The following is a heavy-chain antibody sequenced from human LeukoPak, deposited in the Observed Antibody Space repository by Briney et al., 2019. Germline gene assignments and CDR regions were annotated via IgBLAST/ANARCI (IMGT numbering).Heavy chain of an antibody. V-gene: IGHV1-8*01. D-gene: IGHD2-2*01. Sequence: ASVKVSCKASGYTFTSYDINWVRQATGQGLEWMGWMNPNSGNTGYAQKFQGRVTMTRNTSISTAYMELSSLRSEDTAVYYCARGSIVVVPAAKCNWFDPWGQGTLVTVSS. CDR3: ARGSIVVVPAAKCNWFDP. CDR2: MNPNSGNT. J-gene: IGHJ5*02. CDR1: GYTFTSYD.